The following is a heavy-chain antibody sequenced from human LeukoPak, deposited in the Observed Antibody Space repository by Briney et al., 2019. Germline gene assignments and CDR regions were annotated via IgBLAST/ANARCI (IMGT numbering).Heavy chain of an antibody. CDR3: ASLPQDIVVVPAANPYYYMDV. D-gene: IGHD2-2*01. J-gene: IGHJ6*03. Sequence: GGSLRLSCAASGFTFSSYWMSWVRQAPGKGLEWVANINQDGSEKYYVDSVKGRFTISRDNAKNSLYLQMNSLRAEDTAVYYCASLPQDIVVVPAANPYYYMDVWGKGTTVTVSS. CDR1: GFTFSSYW. V-gene: IGHV3-7*01. CDR2: INQDGSEK.